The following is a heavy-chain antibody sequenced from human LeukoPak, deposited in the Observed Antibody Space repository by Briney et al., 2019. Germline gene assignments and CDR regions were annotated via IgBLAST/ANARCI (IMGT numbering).Heavy chain of an antibody. CDR3: ARRNPYCSSTSCYLGWFDP. CDR1: GGSISSSNW. J-gene: IGHJ5*02. D-gene: IGHD2-2*01. CDR2: IYHSGST. Sequence: TSGTLSLTCAVSGGSISSSNWWSWVRQPPGKGLEWIGEIYHSGSTTYNPSLKSRVTISVDKSKNQFSLKLSSVTAADTAVYYCARRNPYCSSTSCYLGWFDPWGQGTLVTVSS. V-gene: IGHV4-4*02.